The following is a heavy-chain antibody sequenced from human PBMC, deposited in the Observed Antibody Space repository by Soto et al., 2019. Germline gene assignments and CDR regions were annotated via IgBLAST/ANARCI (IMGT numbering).Heavy chain of an antibody. CDR3: ARDLGNYYDSSGPFDY. CDR2: ISAYNGNT. J-gene: IGHJ4*02. D-gene: IGHD3-22*01. CDR1: GYTFTSYG. Sequence: QVQLVQSGAEVKKPGASVKVSCKASGYTFTSYGISWVRQAPGQGLEWMGWISAYNGNTNYAQKLQGRVTMTTDTSTSTANMELRSLRSDDTAVYYCARDLGNYYDSSGPFDYWGQGTLVTVSS. V-gene: IGHV1-18*01.